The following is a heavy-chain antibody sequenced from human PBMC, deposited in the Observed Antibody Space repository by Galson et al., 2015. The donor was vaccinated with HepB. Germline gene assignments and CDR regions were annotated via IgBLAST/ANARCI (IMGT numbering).Heavy chain of an antibody. CDR1: GFTFSSYA. V-gene: IGHV3-23*01. D-gene: IGHD3-10*01. CDR2: ISVRAGYT. J-gene: IGHJ4*02. Sequence: SLRLSCAASGFTFSSYAMNWVRQAPGQGLEWVSSISVRAGYTFSADSVKGRFTISRDNSKTTLYLQMNSLRAEGTAVYYCAKEPRGHQDLDYWGQGTLVTVSS. CDR3: AKEPRGHQDLDY.